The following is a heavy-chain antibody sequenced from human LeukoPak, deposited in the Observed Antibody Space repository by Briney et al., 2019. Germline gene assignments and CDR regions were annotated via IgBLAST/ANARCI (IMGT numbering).Heavy chain of an antibody. D-gene: IGHD3-22*01. CDR2: ISSSGSTI. Sequence: GGSLRLSCAASGFTFSDYYMSWIRQAPGKGLEWVSYISSSGSTIYYADSVKGRFTISRDNAKNSLYLQMNSLRAEDTAVYYCARRGSSYDSSGYPHYYFDYWAREPWSPSPQ. J-gene: IGHJ4*02. CDR1: GFTFSDYY. CDR3: ARRGSSYDSSGYPHYYFDY. V-gene: IGHV3-11*01.